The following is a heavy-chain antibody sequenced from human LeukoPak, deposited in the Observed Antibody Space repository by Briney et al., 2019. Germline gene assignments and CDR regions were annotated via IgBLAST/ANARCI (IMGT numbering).Heavy chain of an antibody. V-gene: IGHV1-18*01. CDR1: GYTFTSYG. D-gene: IGHD3-22*01. CDR3: ARGRTDYYESSGSFPALGY. J-gene: IGHJ4*02. CDR2: TSAYNGNT. Sequence: GASVNVSCKASGYTFTSYGISWVRQAPGQGLEWMGWTSAYNGNTNYAQKLQGRVTMTTDTSTSTAYMELRSLRSDDTAVYYCARGRTDYYESSGSFPALGYWGQGTLVTVSS.